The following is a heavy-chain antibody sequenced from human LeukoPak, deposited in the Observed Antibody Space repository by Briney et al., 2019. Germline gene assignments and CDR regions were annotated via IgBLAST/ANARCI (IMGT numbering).Heavy chain of an antibody. CDR1: GFTFSTYW. V-gene: IGHV3-23*01. CDR2: ISGSGGST. J-gene: IGHJ4*02. Sequence: TGGSLRLSCAASGFTFSTYWMHWARHAPGKGLGWVSAISGSGGSTYYADSVKGRFTISRDNSKNTLYLQMNSLRAEDTAVYYCAKGNSSGWYTPPEYWGQGTLVTVSS. D-gene: IGHD6-19*01. CDR3: AKGNSSGWYTPPEY.